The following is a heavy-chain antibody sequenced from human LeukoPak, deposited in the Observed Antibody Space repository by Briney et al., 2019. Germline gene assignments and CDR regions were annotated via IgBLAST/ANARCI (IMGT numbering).Heavy chain of an antibody. CDR3: ARDPYSGSYGNYYYYFMDV. J-gene: IGHJ6*03. Sequence: KSGGSLRLSCAASGFIFSSYSMNWVRQAPGKGLEWVSFISTSSSYIYYADSVKGRFTISRDNAKNSLYLQMNSLRAEDTAVYYCARDPYSGSYGNYYYYFMDVWGKGTTVTISS. V-gene: IGHV3-21*01. CDR2: ISTSSSYI. CDR1: GFIFSSYS. D-gene: IGHD1-26*01.